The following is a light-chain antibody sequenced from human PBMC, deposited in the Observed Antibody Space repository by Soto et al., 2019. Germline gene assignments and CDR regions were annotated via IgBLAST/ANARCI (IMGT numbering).Light chain of an antibody. V-gene: IGLV2-11*01. CDR1: NSDVGGYNF. Sequence: QSALTQPRSVSGSPEQSVTISCTGTNSDVGGYNFVSWYQQLPGKAPKLMISAVSQRPSGVPDRFSGSKSGNTASLTISGLQADDEADYFCCSYTASDIWVFGGGTQLTVL. CDR3: CSYTASDIWV. CDR2: AVS. J-gene: IGLJ3*02.